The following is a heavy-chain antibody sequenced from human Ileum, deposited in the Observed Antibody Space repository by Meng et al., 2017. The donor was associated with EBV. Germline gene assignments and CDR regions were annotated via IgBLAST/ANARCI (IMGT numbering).Heavy chain of an antibody. CDR3: AKNPLT. V-gene: IGHV3-53*01. CDR2: MNSGGNT. Sequence: EVKLVESGGGLIQPGGSLRLSCAASGFAVSSNYMSWVRQAPGKGLEWVSVMNSGGNTDYADSVKGRFSISRDNSKNTLYLQMNSLRVEDTAVYYCAKNPLTWDQGTLVTVSS. D-gene: IGHD3-16*01. CDR1: GFAVSSNY. J-gene: IGHJ5*02.